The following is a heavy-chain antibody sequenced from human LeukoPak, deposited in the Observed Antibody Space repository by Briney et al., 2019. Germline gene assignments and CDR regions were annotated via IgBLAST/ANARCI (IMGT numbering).Heavy chain of an antibody. Sequence: ASVKVSRKASGYTFTSYYMHWVRQAPGQGLEWMGIINPSDGNTTYAQKFQGRVTMTRDTSTSTVYMEMSSLRSEDTAVYYCARSYFHESSDYYFPTDYWGQGTRVTVSS. CDR3: ARSYFHESSDYYFPTDY. D-gene: IGHD3-22*01. CDR2: INPSDGNT. V-gene: IGHV1-46*01. J-gene: IGHJ4*02. CDR1: GYTFTSYY.